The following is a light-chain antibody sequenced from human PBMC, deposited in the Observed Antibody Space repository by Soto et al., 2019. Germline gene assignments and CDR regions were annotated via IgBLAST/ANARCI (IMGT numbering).Light chain of an antibody. CDR1: SSNIGTNA. J-gene: IGLJ1*01. Sequence: SVLTQPPSASGTPGQRVTISCSGGSSNIGTNAVNWYQPLPGTAPKLLIYNNNQRPSGVPDRFSGSKSGTSASLAISGLQSEDEADYYCAAWDDSLNGYVFGTGTKVTVL. V-gene: IGLV1-44*01. CDR3: AAWDDSLNGYV. CDR2: NNN.